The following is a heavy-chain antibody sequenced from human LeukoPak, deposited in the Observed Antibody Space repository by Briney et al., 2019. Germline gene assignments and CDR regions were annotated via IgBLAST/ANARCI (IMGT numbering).Heavy chain of an antibody. V-gene: IGHV3-23*01. CDR2: ISGSGGST. J-gene: IGHJ4*02. D-gene: IGHD2-15*01. CDR3: AKVPRYCSGGSCYGGRFDY. CDR1: GFTFSSYA. Sequence: GGSLRLSCAASGFTFSSYAMSWVRQAPGKGLEWVSAISGSGGSTYYADSVKGRFTISRDNSRDTLYLQMDSLRAEDTAVYYCAKVPRYCSGGSCYGGRFDYWGQGTPVTVSS.